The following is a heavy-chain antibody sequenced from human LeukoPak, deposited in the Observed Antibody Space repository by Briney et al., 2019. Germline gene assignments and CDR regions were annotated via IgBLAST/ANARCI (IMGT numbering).Heavy chain of an antibody. Sequence: SETLSLTCAVYGGSFSGYYWSWIRQPPGRGLEWIGEINSSGDTNYNPSLKSRVTISVDTSKNQFSLKLTSVTAADTAVYYCARDARFGELVDYWGQGTLVTVSS. CDR1: GGSFSGYY. CDR3: ARDARFGELVDY. V-gene: IGHV4-34*01. J-gene: IGHJ4*02. D-gene: IGHD3-10*01. CDR2: INSSGDT.